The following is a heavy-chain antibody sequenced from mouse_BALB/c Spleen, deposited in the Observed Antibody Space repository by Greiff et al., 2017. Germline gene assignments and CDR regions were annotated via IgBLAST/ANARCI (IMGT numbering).Heavy chain of an antibody. Sequence: VQLQQPGAELVKPGASVKMSCKASGYTFTSYWMHWVKQRPGQGLEWIGTIDPSDSYTSYNQKFKGKATLTVDTSSSTAYMQLSSLTSEDSAVYYCARRDYWGQGTTLTVSS. CDR1: GYTFTSYW. V-gene: IGHV1S127*01. CDR2: IDPSDSYT. CDR3: ARRDY. J-gene: IGHJ2*01.